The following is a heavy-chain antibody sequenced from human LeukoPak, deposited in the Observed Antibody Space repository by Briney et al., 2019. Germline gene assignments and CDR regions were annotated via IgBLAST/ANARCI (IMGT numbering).Heavy chain of an antibody. V-gene: IGHV3-7*04. Sequence: GGSLRLSCAASGFTFSSYWMSWVRQAPGKGLEWVANIKQDGSEKYYVDSVKGRFTISRDNAKNSLYLQMNSLRAEDTAVYYCARVAAAGTCWFDPWGQGTLVTVSS. CDR3: ARVAAAGTCWFDP. CDR1: GFTFSSYW. D-gene: IGHD6-13*01. J-gene: IGHJ5*02. CDR2: IKQDGSEK.